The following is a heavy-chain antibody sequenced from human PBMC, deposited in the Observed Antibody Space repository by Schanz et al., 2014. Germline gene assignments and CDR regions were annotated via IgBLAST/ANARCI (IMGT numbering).Heavy chain of an antibody. CDR3: ARGPLGTSP. D-gene: IGHD5-12*01. Sequence: VQLEQSGAEVKKPGSSVKVSCKASGGTFSSFGINWVRQAPGQGLEWMGWMNPDSGNTGYAQKFQGRVTMTRNTSISTAYMELSSLKSEDTAVYYCARGPLGTSPWGQGTLVTVSS. J-gene: IGHJ5*02. CDR2: MNPDSGNT. V-gene: IGHV1-8*01. CDR1: GGTFSSFG.